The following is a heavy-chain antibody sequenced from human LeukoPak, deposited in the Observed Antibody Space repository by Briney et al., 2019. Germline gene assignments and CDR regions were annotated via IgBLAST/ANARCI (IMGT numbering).Heavy chain of an antibody. CDR3: ARGGRFGDGYNYEPEYYYYYMDV. J-gene: IGHJ6*03. CDR1: GGSFSGYY. CDR2: INHSGRT. D-gene: IGHD5-24*01. Sequence: PSETLSLTCAVYGGSFSGYYWSWIRQPPGKGLEWIGEINHSGRTNYNPSLKSRVTISVDTSKNQFSLKLSSVTAADTAVYYCARGGRFGDGYNYEPEYYYYYMDVWGKGTTVTVSS. V-gene: IGHV4-34*01.